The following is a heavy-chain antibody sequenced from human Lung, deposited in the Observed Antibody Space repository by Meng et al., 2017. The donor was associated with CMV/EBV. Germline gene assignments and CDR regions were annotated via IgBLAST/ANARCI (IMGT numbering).Heavy chain of an antibody. Sequence: QVPLVQSGSELKKPGDSVKVSCQAAGYTFTSSSMNWVRHAPGQGLEWMGWININTGNPTYAQGFTGRFVFSLDTSVSTAYLQIDSLKADDTAVYYCARGNGWRFDYWGQGTLVTVSS. CDR2: ININTGNP. CDR3: ARGNGWRFDY. D-gene: IGHD6-19*01. J-gene: IGHJ4*02. CDR1: GYTFTSSS. V-gene: IGHV7-4-1*01.